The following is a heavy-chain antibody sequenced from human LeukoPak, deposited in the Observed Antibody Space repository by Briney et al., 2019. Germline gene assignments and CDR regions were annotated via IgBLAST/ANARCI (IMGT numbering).Heavy chain of an antibody. J-gene: IGHJ4*02. CDR1: GFTFSSYA. CDR2: IKSKTDGGTT. V-gene: IGHV3-15*01. CDR3: TTTRIVGATFDY. D-gene: IGHD1-26*01. Sequence: KAGGSLRLSCAASGFTFSSYAMSWVRQAPGKGLEWVGRIKSKTDGGTTDYAAPVKGRFTISRDDSKNTLYLQMNSLKTEDTAVYYCTTTRIVGATFDYWGQGTLVTVSS.